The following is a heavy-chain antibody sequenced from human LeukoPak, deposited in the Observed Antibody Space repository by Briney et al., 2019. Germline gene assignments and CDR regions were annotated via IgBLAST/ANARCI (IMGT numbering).Heavy chain of an antibody. Sequence: SETLSLTCTVSGYSISSGYYWGWIRSPPGKGLEWIGSIYHSGSTYYNPSLKSRVTISVDTSKNQFSLKLSSVTAADTAVYYCAREVPPPYYYYMDVWGKGTTVTVSS. CDR1: GYSISSGYY. J-gene: IGHJ6*03. V-gene: IGHV4-38-2*02. CDR3: AREVPPPYYYYMDV. CDR2: IYHSGST.